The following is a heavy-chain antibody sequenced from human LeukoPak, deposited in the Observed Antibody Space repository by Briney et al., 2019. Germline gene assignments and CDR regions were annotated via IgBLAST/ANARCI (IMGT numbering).Heavy chain of an antibody. V-gene: IGHV4-39*01. CDR2: IYYSGNT. J-gene: IGHJ4*02. CDR1: GDSISTSNSY. CDR3: ARVGYSGSGNYYNDRGAFDY. Sequence: SETLSLTCTVSGDSISTSNSYWGWIRQPPGKGLEWIGSIYYSGNTYYNASLKSRVTISVDTSKNQFSLKLTSVTAADTAVYYCARVGYSGSGNYYNDRGAFDYWGQGTLVTVSS. D-gene: IGHD3-10*01.